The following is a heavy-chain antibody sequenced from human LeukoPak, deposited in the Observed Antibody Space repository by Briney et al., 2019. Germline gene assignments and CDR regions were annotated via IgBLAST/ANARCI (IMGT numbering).Heavy chain of an antibody. CDR1: GFTFSSYW. J-gene: IGHJ6*03. D-gene: IGHD3-22*01. V-gene: IGHV3-74*01. CDR3: ARLTYYDGSGYQFEDTYYYYYIDV. CDR2: IYSDGSST. Sequence: GGSLRLSCAASGFTFSSYWMRWVRQAPGKGLVWVSRIYSDGSSTSYADSEKGRFTTSRDNAKNTLYLQMNSLRAESTAVYYCARLTYYDGSGYQFEDTYYYYYIDVWPKGTTVRVSS.